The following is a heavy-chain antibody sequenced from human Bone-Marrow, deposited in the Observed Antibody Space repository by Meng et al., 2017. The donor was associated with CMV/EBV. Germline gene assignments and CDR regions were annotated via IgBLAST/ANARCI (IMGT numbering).Heavy chain of an antibody. Sequence: SVKVSCKASGYTFTSYGISWVRQAPGQGLEWMGGIIPILGIANYAQKFQGRVTITADKSTSTAYMELSSLRSEDTAVYYCAGGKQQLATYYYYYGMDVWGQGTTVTVSS. CDR2: IIPILGIA. J-gene: IGHJ6*02. V-gene: IGHV1-69*10. CDR3: AGGKQQLATYYYYYGMDV. CDR1: GYTFTSYG. D-gene: IGHD6-13*01.